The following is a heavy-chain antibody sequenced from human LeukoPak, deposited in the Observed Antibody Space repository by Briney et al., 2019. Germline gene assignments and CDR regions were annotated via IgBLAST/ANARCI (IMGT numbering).Heavy chain of an antibody. CDR2: IYSGGST. CDR1: GFTVSSNY. D-gene: IGHD3-10*01. J-gene: IGHJ4*02. V-gene: IGHV3-53*01. Sequence: GGSLRLSCAASGFTVSSNYMSWVRQAPGKGLEWVSVIYSGGSTYYADSVKGRFTISRDNSKNTLYLQMNSLRAEDTAVYYCARELWFGELLYFYWGQGTLVTVSS. CDR3: ARELWFGELLYFY.